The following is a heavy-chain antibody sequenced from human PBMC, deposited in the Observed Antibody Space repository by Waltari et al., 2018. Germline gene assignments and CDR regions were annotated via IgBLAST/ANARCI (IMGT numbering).Heavy chain of an antibody. CDR2: INHDGSGK. CDR3: ATSLDAAGND. V-gene: IGHV3-7*01. D-gene: IGHD5-18*01. J-gene: IGHJ4*02. Sequence: EVQLVESGGGLVQPGGPLRRACAASGLRFRSHATTRVRQAPGKGLEWLANINHDGSGKFFLGSVKGRFTISRDNAKKSVYLQMNSLTGEDTAVYYCATSLDAAGNDWGQGTLVTVSS. CDR1: GLRFRSHA.